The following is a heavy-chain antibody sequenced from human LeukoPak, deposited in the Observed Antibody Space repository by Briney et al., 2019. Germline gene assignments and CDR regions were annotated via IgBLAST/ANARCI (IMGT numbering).Heavy chain of an antibody. CDR2: IVPIFGKT. D-gene: IGHD2-21*01. V-gene: IGHV1-69*05. J-gene: IGHJ4*02. CDR1: GDPFGSYA. Sequence: SVKVSCKASGDPFGSYALSWVRQAPGQGLEWVGGIVPIFGKTTYAQKFQGRLAMSTDESTSTTYMELSSLTSADTAVYYCARGQEGIMWFFDNWGRGTLVTVSS. CDR3: ARGQEGIMWFFDN.